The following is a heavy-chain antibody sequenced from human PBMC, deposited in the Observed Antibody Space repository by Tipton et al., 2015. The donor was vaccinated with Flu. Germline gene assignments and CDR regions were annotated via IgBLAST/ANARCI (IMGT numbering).Heavy chain of an antibody. Sequence: LRLSCAVSGDSISSDFYWAWIRQFPGKGLEWIGTVSRTGSTIYNPSLKSRVTISIDTSKNQFSLNMRSVTAADMAVYYCARRNYSNYVSDPKSWFDPWGQGTLVTVSS. J-gene: IGHJ5*02. D-gene: IGHD4-11*01. CDR3: ARRNYSNYVSDPKSWFDP. CDR2: VSRTGST. CDR1: GDSISSDFY. V-gene: IGHV4-38-2*01.